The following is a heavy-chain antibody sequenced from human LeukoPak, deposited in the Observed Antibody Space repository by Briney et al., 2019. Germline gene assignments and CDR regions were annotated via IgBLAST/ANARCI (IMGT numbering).Heavy chain of an antibody. J-gene: IGHJ3*02. CDR1: GFTFSSYG. V-gene: IGHV3-33*01. D-gene: IGHD6-13*01. CDR3: XXXXGDSSSWRYDAFDI. CDR2: IWYDGSNK. Sequence: GGSLRLSCAASGFTFSSYGMRWVRQAPGKGLEWVAVIWYDGSNKYYADSVKGRFTISRDNSKNTLYLQMNSLRAEDTAVYYXXXXXGDSSSWRYDAFDIWGQGTMVTVSS.